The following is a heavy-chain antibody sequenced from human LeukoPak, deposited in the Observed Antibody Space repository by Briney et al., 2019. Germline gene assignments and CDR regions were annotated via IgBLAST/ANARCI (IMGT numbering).Heavy chain of an antibody. J-gene: IGHJ5*02. Sequence: SVKVSCKASGYTFTGYYMHWVRQAPGQGLGWMGWINPNSGGTNYVQKFQGRVSMTRDTSISTAYMELSRLRSDDTAVYYCARYVVYYYDSSGYYPWMGWFDPWGQGTLVTVSS. V-gene: IGHV1-2*02. CDR1: GYTFTGYY. D-gene: IGHD3-22*01. CDR2: INPNSGGT. CDR3: ARYVVYYYDSSGYYPWMGWFDP.